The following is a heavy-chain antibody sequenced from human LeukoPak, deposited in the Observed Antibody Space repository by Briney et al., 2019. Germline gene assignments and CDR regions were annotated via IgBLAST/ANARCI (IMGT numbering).Heavy chain of an antibody. J-gene: IGHJ4*02. CDR1: GGTFSSYA. Sequence: ASVKVSCKASGGTFSSYAISWVRQAPGQGLEWMGGIIPIFGTANYAQKFQGRVTITTDESTSTAYMELSSLRSEGTAVYYCARGDGYNYATGDYWGQGTLVTVSS. CDR3: ARGDGYNYATGDY. V-gene: IGHV1-69*05. CDR2: IIPIFGTA. D-gene: IGHD5-24*01.